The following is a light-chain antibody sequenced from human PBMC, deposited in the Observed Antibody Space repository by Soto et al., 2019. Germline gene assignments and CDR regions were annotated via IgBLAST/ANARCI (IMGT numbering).Light chain of an antibody. CDR1: QGIKDY. Sequence: EIVMTQSPATLSVSPGETATLACRASQGIKDYVAWFQQKPGQAPRLLIYGASTRATAIPARFSGSGSGTEFTLSISSLQSADFAVYYCQQYNTWPRTFGQGTKV. V-gene: IGKV3-15*01. CDR2: GAS. J-gene: IGKJ1*01. CDR3: QQYNTWPRT.